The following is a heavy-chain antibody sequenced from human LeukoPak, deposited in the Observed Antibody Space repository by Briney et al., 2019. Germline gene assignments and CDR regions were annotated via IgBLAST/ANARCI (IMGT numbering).Heavy chain of an antibody. V-gene: IGHV4-4*09. D-gene: IGHD6-13*01. CDR3: ARLEQQDYYYYYMDV. Sequence: SETLSLTCTASGGSISSYYWSWIRQPPGKGLEWIGYIYTSGSTNYNPSLKSRVTISVDTSKNQFSLKLSSVTAADTAVYYCARLEQQDYYYYYMDVWGKGTTVTVSS. CDR2: IYTSGST. CDR1: GGSISSYY. J-gene: IGHJ6*03.